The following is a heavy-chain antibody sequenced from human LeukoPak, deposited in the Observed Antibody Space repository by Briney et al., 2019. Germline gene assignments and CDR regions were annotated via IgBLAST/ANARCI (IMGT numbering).Heavy chain of an antibody. J-gene: IGHJ4*02. CDR2: IYYSGST. V-gene: IGHV4-59*08. CDR1: GGSISSYY. D-gene: IGHD6-19*01. CDR3: ARQVVAGEYYFDY. Sequence: PSETLSLTCTVSGGSISSYYWSWIRQPPGKGLEWIGYIYYSGSTNYNPSLKSRVTISVDTSKNQFSLKLSSVTAADTAVYYCARQVVAGEYYFDYWGQGTLVTVSS.